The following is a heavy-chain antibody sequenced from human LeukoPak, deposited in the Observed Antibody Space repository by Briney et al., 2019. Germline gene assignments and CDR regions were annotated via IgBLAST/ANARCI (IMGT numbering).Heavy chain of an antibody. J-gene: IGHJ5*02. CDR1: GFSISTSGVG. D-gene: IGHD3-22*01. CDR3: AHISYYYDSSGYLDWFDP. Sequence: SGPTLVKPTQTLTLTCTLSGFSISTSGVGVGWFRQPSGKALEWLALIYWDGDQRYSPSLKSRLTITEDTSKNQVVLTMTNMDPVDTATYYCAHISYYYDSSGYLDWFDPWGQGTLVTVSS. V-gene: IGHV2-5*02. CDR2: IYWDGDQ.